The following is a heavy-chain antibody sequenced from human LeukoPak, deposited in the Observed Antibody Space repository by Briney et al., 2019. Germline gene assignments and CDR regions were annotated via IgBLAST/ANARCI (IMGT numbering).Heavy chain of an antibody. Sequence: SETLSLTCAVYGGSLSGYYWNWIRQPPGKGLEWIGEINHSGSTNYNPSLKSRVTMSVDTSKNQFSLKLSSVTAADTAVYYCARDPYYYYPSHAFDIWGQGTMVTVSS. CDR2: INHSGST. CDR1: GGSLSGYY. J-gene: IGHJ3*02. V-gene: IGHV4-34*01. D-gene: IGHD3-10*01. CDR3: ARDPYYYYPSHAFDI.